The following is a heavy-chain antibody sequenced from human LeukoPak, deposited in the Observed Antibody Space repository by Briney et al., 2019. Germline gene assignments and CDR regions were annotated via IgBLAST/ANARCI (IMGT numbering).Heavy chain of an antibody. J-gene: IGHJ4*02. Sequence: GGSLRLSCAASGFTFSDYYMSWIRQAPGKGLGWVSYISSSGSTIYYADSVKGRFTISRDNAKNSLYLQMNSLRAEDTAVYYCAGKGYSSSWFNWGQGTLVTVSS. CDR1: GFTFSDYY. D-gene: IGHD6-13*01. V-gene: IGHV3-11*01. CDR2: ISSSGSTI. CDR3: AGKGYSSSWFN.